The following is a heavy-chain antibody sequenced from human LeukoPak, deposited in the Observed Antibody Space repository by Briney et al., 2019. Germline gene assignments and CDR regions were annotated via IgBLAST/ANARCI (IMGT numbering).Heavy chain of an antibody. Sequence: ASVKVSCKASGYTFTGYYMHWVRQAPGQGLEWMGRINPNSGGTNYAQKFQGRVTMTRDTSISTAYMELSRLRSDDTAVYYCARESTGIGGADGYWGQGTLVTVSS. CDR3: ARESTGIGGADGY. V-gene: IGHV1-2*06. CDR2: INPNSGGT. CDR1: GYTFTGYY. J-gene: IGHJ4*02. D-gene: IGHD1-14*01.